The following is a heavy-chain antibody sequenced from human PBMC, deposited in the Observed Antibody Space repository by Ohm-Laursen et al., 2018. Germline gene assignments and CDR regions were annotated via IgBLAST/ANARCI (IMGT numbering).Heavy chain of an antibody. CDR2: INPNSGNT. Sequence: ASVKVSCKASEYTFTSYDINWVRQATGQGLEWMGLINPNSGNTRYAQKFQDRVTMTRDTYTSTVYMELSSLTSEDTAVYYCARPYDSSGPPLGYWGQGTLVTVSS. D-gene: IGHD3-22*01. CDR3: ARPYDSSGPPLGY. J-gene: IGHJ4*02. V-gene: IGHV1-8*01. CDR1: EYTFTSYD.